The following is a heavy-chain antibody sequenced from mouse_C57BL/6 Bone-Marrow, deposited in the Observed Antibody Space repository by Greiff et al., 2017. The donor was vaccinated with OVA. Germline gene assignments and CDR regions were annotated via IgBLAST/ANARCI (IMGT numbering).Heavy chain of an antibody. J-gene: IGHJ3*01. CDR3: ARRDLYYGYDAWFAY. D-gene: IGHD2-2*01. CDR2: IYPRSGNT. V-gene: IGHV1-81*01. Sequence: QVHVKQSGAELARPGASVKLSCKASGYTFTSYGISWVKQRTGQGLEWIGEIYPRSGNTYYNEKFKGKATLTVDKSSSTAYMELRSLTSEDSAVYYCARRDLYYGYDAWFAYWGQGTLVTVSA. CDR1: GYTFTSYG.